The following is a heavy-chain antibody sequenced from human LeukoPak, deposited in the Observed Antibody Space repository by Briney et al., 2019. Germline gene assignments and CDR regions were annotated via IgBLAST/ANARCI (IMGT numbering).Heavy chain of an antibody. J-gene: IGHJ6*02. CDR1: GFTFSSYS. Sequence: PGGSLRLSCAASGFTFSSYSMNWVRQAPGKGLEWVSSISSSSSYIYYADSVKGRFTISRDNAKNSLYLQMNSLKTEDTAVYYCTTEAYDSSGYYYSWYYYGMDVWGQGTTVTVSS. D-gene: IGHD3-22*01. V-gene: IGHV3-21*03. CDR2: ISSSSSYI. CDR3: TTEAYDSSGYYYSWYYYGMDV.